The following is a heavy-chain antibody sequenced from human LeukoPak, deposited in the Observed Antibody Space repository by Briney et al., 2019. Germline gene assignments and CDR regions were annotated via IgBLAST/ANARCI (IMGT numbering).Heavy chain of an antibody. Sequence: ASVKVSCKASGYTFTGYYMHWVRQAPGQGLEWMGWINPNSGGTNYEQKFQGRVTMTRDTSISTAYMELSRLRSDDTAVYYCAREGVMVGYCSSISCSLYNWFDPWGQGTLVSVSS. V-gene: IGHV1-2*02. J-gene: IGHJ5*02. CDR3: AREGVMVGYCSSISCSLYNWFDP. CDR1: GYTFTGYY. CDR2: INPNSGGT. D-gene: IGHD2-2*01.